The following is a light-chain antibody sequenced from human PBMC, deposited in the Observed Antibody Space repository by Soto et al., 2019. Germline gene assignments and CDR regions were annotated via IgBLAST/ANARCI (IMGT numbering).Light chain of an antibody. Sequence: DIQLTQSPSFLSASIGDRVSITCRASQGIGSYLAWYQQKPGKAPNLLIYAASTLQSGVPSRFSGSGSGTDFTLTISSLQPEDFATYYCHQLTTYPLTFGGGTKVEI. J-gene: IGKJ4*01. V-gene: IGKV1-9*01. CDR2: AAS. CDR1: QGIGSY. CDR3: HQLTTYPLT.